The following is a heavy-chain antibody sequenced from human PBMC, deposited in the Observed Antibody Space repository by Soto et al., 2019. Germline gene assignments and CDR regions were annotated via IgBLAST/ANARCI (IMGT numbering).Heavy chain of an antibody. V-gene: IGHV3-30*04. J-gene: IGHJ4*02. CDR2: ISYDGTNK. D-gene: IGHD3-16*02. CDR1: GFSFSRHT. Sequence: QVQLEESGGGVVQPGRSLRLSCAASGFSFSRHTMNWIRQAPGKGLEWVASISYDGTNKYYADSVKGRFTISRDNSKNTMSVQMDSLRAEDTAVYYCAKDRVSLGELSLLGYFDYWGQGTLVTVSS. CDR3: AKDRVSLGELSLLGYFDY.